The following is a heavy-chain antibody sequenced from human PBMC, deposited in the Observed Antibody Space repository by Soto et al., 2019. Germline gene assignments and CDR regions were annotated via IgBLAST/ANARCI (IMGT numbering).Heavy chain of an antibody. Sequence: QVQLVQSGAEVKKPGSSVKVSCKASGGTFSSYAISWVRQAPGQGLEWMGGIIPIFGTANYAQKFQGRVTLTXAEXTXTAYMELSSLRSEDTALYYCARPYSGSGVSAYWYFDLWGRGTRVTVSS. CDR3: ARPYSGSGVSAYWYFDL. CDR1: GGTFSSYA. D-gene: IGHD6-6*01. V-gene: IGHV1-69*12. CDR2: IIPIFGTA. J-gene: IGHJ2*01.